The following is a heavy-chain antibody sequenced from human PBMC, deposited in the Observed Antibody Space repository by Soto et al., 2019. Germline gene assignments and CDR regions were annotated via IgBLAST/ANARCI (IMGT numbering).Heavy chain of an antibody. CDR1: GGTLSDHG. D-gene: IGHD3-10*01. CDR2: TIPVFNTA. V-gene: IGHV1-69*06. J-gene: IGHJ3*02. CDR3: ARGVYGSGNYYTGPSAFDS. Sequence: QVQLEQSGAEVKKPGSSVKVSCKASGGTLSDHGVAWLRQAPGQGLEWMGGTIPVFNTAKYAQKFQGRVTVTADKFTNIAYMELSSLRSDDTAFDFCARGVYGSGNYYTGPSAFDSWGQGTMVIVSS.